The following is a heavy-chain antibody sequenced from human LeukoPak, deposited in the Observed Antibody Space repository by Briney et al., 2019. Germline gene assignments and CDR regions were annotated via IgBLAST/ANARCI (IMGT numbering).Heavy chain of an antibody. D-gene: IGHD3-3*01. V-gene: IGHV4-4*07. CDR2: IYTSGST. Sequence: SETLSLTCTVSGGSISSYYWSWIRQPAGKGLEWIGRIYTSGSTNYNPSLKSRATMSVDTSKNQFSLKLTSVTAADTAVYYCASSHPLGSNNDYYTPFDYWGQGALVIVSS. J-gene: IGHJ4*02. CDR3: ASSHPLGSNNDYYTPFDY. CDR1: GGSISSYY.